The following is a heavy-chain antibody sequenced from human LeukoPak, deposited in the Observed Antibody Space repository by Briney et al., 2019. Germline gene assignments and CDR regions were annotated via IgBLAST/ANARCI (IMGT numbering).Heavy chain of an antibody. CDR2: ISSSSSYI. CDR3: ARESVVVPAANYYGMDV. Sequence: GGSLRLSCAASGFTFSSYSMNWVRQAPGEGLEWVSSISSSSSYIYYADSVKGRFTISRDNAKNSLYLQMNSLRAEDTAVCYCARESVVVPAANYYGMDVWGKGTTVTVSS. V-gene: IGHV3-21*01. D-gene: IGHD2-2*01. CDR1: GFTFSSYS. J-gene: IGHJ6*04.